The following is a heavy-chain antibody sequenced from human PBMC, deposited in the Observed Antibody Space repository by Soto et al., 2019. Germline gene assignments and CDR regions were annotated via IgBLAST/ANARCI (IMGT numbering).Heavy chain of an antibody. J-gene: IGHJ4*02. V-gene: IGHV4-39*07. CDR2: IYYSGST. D-gene: IGHD3-22*01. CDR1: GGSISSSSYY. CDR3: ARDPSNTSGDKLYLDY. Sequence: LSLTCTVSGGSISSSSYYWGWIRQPPGKGLEWIGSIYYSGSTYYNPSLKSRVTISVDTSKNQFSLKLRSLTSDDTAVYYCARDPSNTSGDKLYLDYWGQGTLVTVSS.